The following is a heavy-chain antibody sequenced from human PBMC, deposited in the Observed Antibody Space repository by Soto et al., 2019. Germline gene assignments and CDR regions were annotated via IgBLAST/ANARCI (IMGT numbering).Heavy chain of an antibody. CDR3: AKSPRLYCGGDCYSLRWGWYFDL. J-gene: IGHJ2*01. Sequence: EVQLLESGGGLVQPGGSLRLSCAASGFTFSSYAMSWVRQAPGKGLEWVSAISGSGGSTYYADCVKGRFTISRDNSKNTLYLQMNSLRAEDTAVYYCAKSPRLYCGGDCYSLRWGWYFDLWGRGTLVTVSS. CDR1: GFTFSSYA. D-gene: IGHD2-21*02. CDR2: ISGSGGST. V-gene: IGHV3-23*01.